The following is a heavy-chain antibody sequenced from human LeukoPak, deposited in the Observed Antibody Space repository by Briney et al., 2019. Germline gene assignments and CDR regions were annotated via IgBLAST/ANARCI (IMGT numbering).Heavy chain of an antibody. CDR1: GFTFSSYA. J-gene: IGHJ5*02. CDR3: ATPQSRPFNWFDP. Sequence: PGGSLRLSCAASGFTFSSYAMSWVRRAPGKGLEWVSAISGSGGSTYYADSVKGRFAISRDNSKNTLYLQMNSLRAEDTAVYYCATPQSRPFNWFDPWGQGTLVTVSS. CDR2: ISGSGGST. V-gene: IGHV3-23*01.